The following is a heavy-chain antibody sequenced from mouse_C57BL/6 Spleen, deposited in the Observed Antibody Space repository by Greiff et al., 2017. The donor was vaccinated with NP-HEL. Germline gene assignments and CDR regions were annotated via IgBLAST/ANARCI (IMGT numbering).Heavy chain of an antibody. CDR3: ARLDWDWAMDY. CDR2: INPNNGGT. D-gene: IGHD4-1*01. CDR1: GYTFTDYY. V-gene: IGHV1-26*01. J-gene: IGHJ4*01. Sequence: EVQLQQSGPELVKPGASVKISCKASGYTFTDYYMNWVKQSHGKSLEWIGDINPNNGGTSYNQKFKGKATLTVDKSSSTAYMELRSLTSEDSAVYYCARLDWDWAMDYWGQGTSVTVSS.